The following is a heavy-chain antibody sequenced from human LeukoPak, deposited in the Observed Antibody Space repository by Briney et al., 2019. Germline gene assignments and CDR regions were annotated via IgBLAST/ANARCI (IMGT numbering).Heavy chain of an antibody. V-gene: IGHV5-51*01. CDR1: GYSFTSYW. D-gene: IGHD3-9*01. J-gene: IGHJ4*02. CDR3: ARQLRYFDWLLSSEYDY. Sequence: PGESLQISCKGSGYSFTSYWIGWVRQLPGKGLEWMGIIYPGDSDTRYSPSFQGQVTISADKSISTANLQWSSLKASDTAMYYCARQLRYFDWLLSSEYDYWGQGTLVTVSS. CDR2: IYPGDSDT.